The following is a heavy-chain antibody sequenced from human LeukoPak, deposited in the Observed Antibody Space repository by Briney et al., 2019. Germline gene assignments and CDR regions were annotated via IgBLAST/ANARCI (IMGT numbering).Heavy chain of an antibody. CDR2: ISYDGSNK. D-gene: IGHD6-13*01. V-gene: IGHV3-30-3*01. CDR1: GFTFSSYA. J-gene: IGHJ4*02. CDR3: AKDRGKIAAAGLDY. Sequence: GGSLRLSCAASGFTFSSYAMHWVRQAPGKGLEWVAVISYDGSNKYYADSVKGRFTISRDNSKNTLYLQMNSLRAEDTAVYYCAKDRGKIAAAGLDYWGQGTLVTVSS.